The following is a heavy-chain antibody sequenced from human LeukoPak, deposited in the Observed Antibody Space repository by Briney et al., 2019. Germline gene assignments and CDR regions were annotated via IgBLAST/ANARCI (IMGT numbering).Heavy chain of an antibody. J-gene: IGHJ4*02. V-gene: IGHV3-48*04. CDR3: ARDHSSSCWDY. CDR1: GFTFSHYS. Sequence: GGSLRLSCAASGFTFSHYSMNWVRQAPGKGLEWVSYISPTSSAIHYADSVKGRFTISRDNAKNSLYLQMNSLRAEDTALYYCARDHSSSCWDYWGQGTLVTVSS. D-gene: IGHD6-13*01. CDR2: ISPTSSAI.